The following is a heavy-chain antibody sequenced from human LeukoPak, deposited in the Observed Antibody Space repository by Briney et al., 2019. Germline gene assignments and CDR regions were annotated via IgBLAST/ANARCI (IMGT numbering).Heavy chain of an antibody. J-gene: IGHJ4*02. V-gene: IGHV6-1*01. CDR3: AREGFLSYYDSSGYYPYYFDY. CDR2: TYYRSKWYN. D-gene: IGHD3-22*01. CDR1: GDSVSSNSAA. Sequence: SRTLSLTCAISGDSVSSNSAAWNWIRQSPSRGLEWLGRTYYRSKWYNDYAVSVKSRITINPDTSKNQFSLQLNSVTPEDTAVYYCAREGFLSYYDSSGYYPYYFDYWGQGTLVTVSS.